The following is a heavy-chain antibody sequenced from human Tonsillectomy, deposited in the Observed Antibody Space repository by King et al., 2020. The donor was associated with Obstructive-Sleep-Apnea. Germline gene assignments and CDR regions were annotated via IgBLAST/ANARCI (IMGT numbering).Heavy chain of an antibody. CDR2: IDPSDSYT. CDR3: ARSGYNYGSIYYAMDV. J-gene: IGHJ6*02. V-gene: IGHV5-10-1*03. D-gene: IGHD5-18*01. CDR1: GYSFTTYW. Sequence: EVQLVESGAEVKKPGESLMISCKGSGYSFTTYWITCVRQMPGKGLEWMGRIDPSDSYTNNNPSFQGHVTLSADKSISTAYLQWSSLKASDTAMYYCARSGYNYGSIYYAMDVWGQGTTVTVSS.